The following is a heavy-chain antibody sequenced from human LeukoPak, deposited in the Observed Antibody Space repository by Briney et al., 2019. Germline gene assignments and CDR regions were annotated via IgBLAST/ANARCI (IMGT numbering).Heavy chain of an antibody. CDR2: VYMSGST. CDR3: ARVGPDLGGGSLGP. Sequence: SQTLSLTCSVSGGSISSGSYYWSWIRQPAGKGLQWIGRVYMSGSTHYNPSLKSRVTISVDTSKNQFSLNLNSVTAADTAVYYCARVGPDLGGGSLGPWGQGTLVTVSS. J-gene: IGHJ5*02. D-gene: IGHD2-15*01. CDR1: GGSISSGSYY. V-gene: IGHV4-61*02.